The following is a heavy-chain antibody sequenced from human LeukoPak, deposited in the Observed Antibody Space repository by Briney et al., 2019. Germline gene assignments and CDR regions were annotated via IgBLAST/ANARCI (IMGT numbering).Heavy chain of an antibody. J-gene: IGHJ3*02. V-gene: IGHV1-46*01. CDR3: AKDLGNSYAFDI. D-gene: IGHD4-23*01. Sequence: ASVKVSCKASGYMFASYYMHWVRQAPGQGLEWMGIINPSGGSTSYAQKFQGRVTMTRDTSTSTVYMELSSLRSEDTAVYYCAKDLGNSYAFDIWGQGTMVTVSS. CDR1: GYMFASYY. CDR2: INPSGGST.